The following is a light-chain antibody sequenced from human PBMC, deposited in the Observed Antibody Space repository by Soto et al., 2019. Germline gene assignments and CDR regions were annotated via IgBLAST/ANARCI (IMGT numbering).Light chain of an antibody. CDR3: QQYHDWPPLT. J-gene: IGKJ4*01. Sequence: EIIMTQSPATLSVSPGERATLSCRASQSINRNLAWYQQKPGQAPRLLFYGASSRSTGVPDRFSVSGSGTDFTLTISRLEHEDFAVYYCQQYHDWPPLTFGGGTKVDIK. CDR1: QSINRN. CDR2: GAS. V-gene: IGKV3D-15*01.